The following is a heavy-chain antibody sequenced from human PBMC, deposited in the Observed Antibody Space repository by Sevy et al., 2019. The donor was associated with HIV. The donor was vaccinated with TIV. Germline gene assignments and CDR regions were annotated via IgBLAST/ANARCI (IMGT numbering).Heavy chain of an antibody. V-gene: IGHV4-34*01. Sequence: SEILSLTCAVYSGSFSAYYWSWIRQPPGKGLEWIGEINHSGSTNYNPSLKSRVTISLHTSKNQFSLKLTSVTAADTAVYYCARGVRLTTVPYYFDYWGQGTLVTVSS. CDR2: INHSGST. J-gene: IGHJ4*02. D-gene: IGHD4-4*01. CDR1: SGSFSAYY. CDR3: ARGVRLTTVPYYFDY.